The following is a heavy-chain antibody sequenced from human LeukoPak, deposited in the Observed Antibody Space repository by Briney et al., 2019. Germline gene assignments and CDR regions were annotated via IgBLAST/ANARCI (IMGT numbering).Heavy chain of an antibody. CDR1: GGSISSISYY. V-gene: IGHV4-39*07. CDR2: IYYSGST. D-gene: IGHD5-18*01. J-gene: IGHJ4*02. Sequence: PSETLSLTCTVSGGSISSISYYWGWIRQPPGKGLEWIGSIYYSGSTYYNPSLKSRVTISVDTSKNQFSLKLSSVTAADTAVNYCARGNRVEDTTIITNHFDYWGQGTLVTVSS. CDR3: ARGNRVEDTTIITNHFDY.